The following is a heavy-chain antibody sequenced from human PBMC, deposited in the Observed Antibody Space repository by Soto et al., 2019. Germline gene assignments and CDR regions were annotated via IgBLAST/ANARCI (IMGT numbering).Heavy chain of an antibody. Sequence: QVQLVESGGGVVQPGGSLNLACVASGFTVGTTGMHWVRQSPGKGLEWVAMISHSGTSKQYGDSVQGRFTVSRDDAKNTLYLQMSSMRPEDTGTDHCAKDWGSGGWFNWFHPWGQGVQVNVSS. J-gene: IGHJ5*02. CDR2: ISHSGTSK. D-gene: IGHD6-19*01. V-gene: IGHV3-30*18. CDR1: GFTVGTTG. CDR3: AKDWGSGGWFNWFHP.